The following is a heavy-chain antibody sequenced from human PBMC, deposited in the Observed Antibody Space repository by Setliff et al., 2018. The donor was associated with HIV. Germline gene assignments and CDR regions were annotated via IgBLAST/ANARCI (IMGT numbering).Heavy chain of an antibody. CDR2: IYYSGST. Sequence: ASETLSLTCTVSGGSIISGDHYWSWIRQPPGKGLEWIDYIYYSGSTYYNPSLKSRVTISVGSSYNHFSLKLSSVTAADTGVYYCASRRGIEFYFDIWGQGTPVTVSS. D-gene: IGHD3-10*01. CDR1: GGSIISGDHY. CDR3: ASRRGIEFYFDI. V-gene: IGHV4-30-4*08. J-gene: IGHJ4*02.